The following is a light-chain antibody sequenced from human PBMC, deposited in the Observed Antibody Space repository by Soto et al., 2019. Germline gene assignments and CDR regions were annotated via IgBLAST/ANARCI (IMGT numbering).Light chain of an antibody. CDR3: QQYGSSPSIT. Sequence: EIVLTQSPATLSLSPGERATLSCGASQSVSSYLAWYQQKPGQAPRLLIYDASNRATGIPARFSGSGSGTDFTLTISSLEPEDFAVYYCQQYGSSPSITFGQGTRLEIK. V-gene: IGKV3-11*01. CDR2: DAS. J-gene: IGKJ5*01. CDR1: QSVSSY.